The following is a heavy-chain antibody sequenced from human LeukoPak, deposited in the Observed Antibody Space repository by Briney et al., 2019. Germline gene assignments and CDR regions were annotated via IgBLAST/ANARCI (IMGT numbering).Heavy chain of an antibody. V-gene: IGHV7-4-1*02. CDR3: ARVLVYYYGSGSYYFDY. J-gene: IGHJ4*02. D-gene: IGHD3-10*01. CDR1: GYTFTSYA. Sequence: ASVKVSCKASGYTFTSYAMNWVRQAPGQGLEWMGWINTNTGNPSYARGFTGRFVFSLDTSVSTAYLQISSLKAEDTAVYYCARVLVYYYGSGSYYFDYWGQGTLVTVSS. CDR2: INTNTGNP.